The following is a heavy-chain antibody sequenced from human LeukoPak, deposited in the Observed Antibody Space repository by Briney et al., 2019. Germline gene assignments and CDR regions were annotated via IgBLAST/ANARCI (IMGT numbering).Heavy chain of an antibody. CDR2: IYYSGST. J-gene: IGHJ4*02. V-gene: IGHV4-39*07. D-gene: IGHD3-22*01. CDR3: ARGRRDSSGYYYRY. Sequence: SSETLSLTCTVSGGSISSSSYYWGWIRQPPGKGLEWIGSIYYSGSTYYNPFLKSRVTISVDTSKNQFSLKLSSVTAADTAVYYCARGRRDSSGYYYRYWGQGTLVTVSS. CDR1: GGSISSSSYY.